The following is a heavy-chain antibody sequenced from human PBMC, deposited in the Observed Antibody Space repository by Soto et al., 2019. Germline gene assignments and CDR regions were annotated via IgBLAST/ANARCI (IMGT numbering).Heavy chain of an antibody. J-gene: IGHJ3*02. CDR2: ISSSSSYI. Sequence: GGSLRLSCAASGFTFSSYSMNWVRQAPGKGLEWVSSISSSSSYIYYADSVKGRFTISRDNAKNSLYLQMNSLRAEDTAVYYCARVISLGYCSGGSCPGAFDIWGQGTMVTVSS. D-gene: IGHD2-15*01. CDR1: GFTFSSYS. CDR3: ARVISLGYCSGGSCPGAFDI. V-gene: IGHV3-21*01.